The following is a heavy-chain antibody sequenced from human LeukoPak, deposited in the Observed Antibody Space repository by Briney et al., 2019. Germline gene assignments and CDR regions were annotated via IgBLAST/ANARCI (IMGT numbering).Heavy chain of an antibody. J-gene: IGHJ6*02. D-gene: IGHD2-2*01. CDR1: GGSISSSSYY. CDR3: ARQGSIVEVPAAMGLYYYGMDV. CDR2: IYYSGST. V-gene: IGHV4-39*01. Sequence: SETLSLTCTVSGGSISSSSYYWGWIRQPPGKGLEWIGSIYYSGSTYYNPSLKSRVTISVDTSKNQFSLKLSSVTAADTAVYYCARQGSIVEVPAAMGLYYYGMDVWGQGTTVTVSS.